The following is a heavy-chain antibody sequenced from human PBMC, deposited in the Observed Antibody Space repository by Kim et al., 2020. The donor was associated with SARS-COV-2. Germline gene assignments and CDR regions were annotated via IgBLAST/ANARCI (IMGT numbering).Heavy chain of an antibody. J-gene: IGHJ4*02. Sequence: SVKVSCKASGGTFSSYAISWVRQAPGQGLEWMGGIIPIFGTANYAQKFQGRVTITADESTSTAYMELSSLRSEDTAVYYCAREVSLVYYDSSGYYFDYWGQGTLVTVSS. CDR3: AREVSLVYYDSSGYYFDY. CDR1: GGTFSSYA. CDR2: IIPIFGTA. D-gene: IGHD3-22*01. V-gene: IGHV1-69*13.